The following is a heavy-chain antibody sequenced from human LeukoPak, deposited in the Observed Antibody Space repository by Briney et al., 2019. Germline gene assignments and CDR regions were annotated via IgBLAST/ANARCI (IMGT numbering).Heavy chain of an antibody. J-gene: IGHJ3*02. CDR2: IYHSGST. D-gene: IGHD2-21*02. Sequence: SETLSLTCTVSGYSISSGYYWGWIRQPPGKGLEWIGSIYHSGSTYYNPSLKSRVTISVDTSKNQFSLKLSSVTAADTAVYYCASSSGCGGDCYSDDAFDIWGQGTMVTVSS. CDR3: ASSSGCGGDCYSDDAFDI. CDR1: GYSISSGYY. V-gene: IGHV4-38-2*02.